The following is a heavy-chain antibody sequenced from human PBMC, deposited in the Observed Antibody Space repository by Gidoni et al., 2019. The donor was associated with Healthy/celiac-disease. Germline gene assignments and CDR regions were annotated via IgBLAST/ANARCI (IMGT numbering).Heavy chain of an antibody. CDR1: GGTFSSYA. Sequence: QVQLVQSGAEVKKPGSSVKVSCKASGGTFSSYAISWVRQAPGQGLEWLGGIIPIFVTANYAQKFQGRVTITADESTSTAYMELSSLRSEDTAVYYCASSSPGANPVDYGDYGGYYYYYGMDVWGQGTTVTVSS. CDR2: IIPIFVTA. J-gene: IGHJ6*02. V-gene: IGHV1-69*19. CDR3: ASSSPGANPVDYGDYGGYYYYYGMDV. D-gene: IGHD4-17*01.